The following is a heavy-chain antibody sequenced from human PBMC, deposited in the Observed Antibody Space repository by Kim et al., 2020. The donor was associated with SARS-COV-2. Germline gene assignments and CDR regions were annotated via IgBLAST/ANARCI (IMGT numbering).Heavy chain of an antibody. CDR2: ISGSGGST. CDR1: GFTFSSYA. CDR3: AKGVAAAGTKSNYYYYGMDV. Sequence: GGSLRLSCAASGFTFSSYAMSWVRQAPGKGLEWVSAISGSGGSTYYADSVKGRFTISRDNSKNTLYLQMNSLRAEDTAVYYCAKGVAAAGTKSNYYYYGMDVWGQGTTVTVSS. J-gene: IGHJ6*02. D-gene: IGHD6-13*01. V-gene: IGHV3-23*01.